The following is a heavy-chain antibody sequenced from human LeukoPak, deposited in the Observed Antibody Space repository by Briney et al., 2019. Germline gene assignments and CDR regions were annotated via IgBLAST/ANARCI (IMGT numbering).Heavy chain of an antibody. Sequence: GSSVKVSCKASGVTISNYAIRWMRQAPGQGLEWMGNIIPFFGSTKYAQKFQGRVTITADQSTSTASMELSSLKSEDSAVYYCATQVPPGWELLGSFDPWGQGTLVIVSS. V-gene: IGHV1-69*15. J-gene: IGHJ5*02. CDR3: ATQVPPGWELLGSFDP. CDR1: GVTISNYA. CDR2: IIPFFGST. D-gene: IGHD1-26*01.